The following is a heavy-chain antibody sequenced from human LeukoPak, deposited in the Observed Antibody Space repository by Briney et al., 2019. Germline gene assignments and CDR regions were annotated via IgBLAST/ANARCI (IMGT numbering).Heavy chain of an antibody. CDR3: ARQDVGLDY. D-gene: IGHD1-26*01. V-gene: IGHV3-48*02. Sequence: GGSLRLSCEASGPTFTTYSMSWVHQAPGKGLEWVSSISLSSDTIYYADSVKGRFTISRDNAKNSLYLQMNSLRDEDTAVYYCARQDVGLDYWGQGTLVTVSS. CDR2: ISLSSDTI. J-gene: IGHJ4*02. CDR1: GPTFTTYS.